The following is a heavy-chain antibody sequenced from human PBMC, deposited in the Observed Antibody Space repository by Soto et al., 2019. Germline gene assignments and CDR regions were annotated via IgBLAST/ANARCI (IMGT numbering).Heavy chain of an antibody. D-gene: IGHD2-2*01. CDR1: GYTFTDYY. J-gene: IGHJ6*02. CDR2: INPNSGGT. V-gene: IGHV1-2*02. Sequence: QVQLVQSGAEVKKPGASVKVSCKASGYTFTDYYMHWVRQAPGQGLEWMGWINPNSGGTNYAQKFQGMVTMTRVTSISTAYMELSSLRSDDTALYYCAKDPNIVVLPAATGGMDVWGQGTTVTVSS. CDR3: AKDPNIVVLPAATGGMDV.